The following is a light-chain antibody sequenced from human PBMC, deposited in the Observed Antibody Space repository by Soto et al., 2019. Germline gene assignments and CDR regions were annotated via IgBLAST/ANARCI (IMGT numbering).Light chain of an antibody. V-gene: IGKV1-5*01. CDR3: QQYNSYSPLDT. CDR1: QSISSW. Sequence: DIQMTQSPSTLSASVGDRVTITCRASQSISSWLAWYQKKPGKAPKLLIYDASSLESGVPSRFSGSGSGTEFTLTISSLQPDDFATYYCQQYNSYSPLDTFGGGTKVEIK. CDR2: DAS. J-gene: IGKJ4*01.